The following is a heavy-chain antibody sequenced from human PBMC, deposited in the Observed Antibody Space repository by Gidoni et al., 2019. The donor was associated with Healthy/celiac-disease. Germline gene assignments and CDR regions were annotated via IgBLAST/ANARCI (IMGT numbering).Heavy chain of an antibody. D-gene: IGHD3-9*01. J-gene: IGHJ6*02. CDR1: GFHFTSSG. Sequence: QVQRVGSGGGGVNPGRSLRISCEAAGFHFTSSGMHWVRQAPGKGLEWVAVIWYDGSNKYYADSVKGRFTISRDNSKNTLYLQMNSLRAEDTAVYYCARPAIDILTGSYYYGMDVWGQGPTVTVSS. CDR2: IWYDGSNK. V-gene: IGHV3-33*01. CDR3: ARPAIDILTGSYYYGMDV.